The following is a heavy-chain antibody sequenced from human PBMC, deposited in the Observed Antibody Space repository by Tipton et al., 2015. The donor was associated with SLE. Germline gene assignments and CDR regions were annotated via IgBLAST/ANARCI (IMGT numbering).Heavy chain of an antibody. J-gene: IGHJ5*02. V-gene: IGHV4-59*01. CDR1: GGSISSYY. Sequence: TLSLTCTVSGGSISSYYWSWIRQPPGKGLEWIGYIYYSGSTNYNPSLKSRVTISVDTSKNQFSLKLSSVTAADTAVYYCARAPQAPLKAYCGGDCYPGWVDPWGQGTLVTVSS. CDR2: IYYSGST. CDR3: ARAPQAPLKAYCGGDCYPGWVDP. D-gene: IGHD2-21*02.